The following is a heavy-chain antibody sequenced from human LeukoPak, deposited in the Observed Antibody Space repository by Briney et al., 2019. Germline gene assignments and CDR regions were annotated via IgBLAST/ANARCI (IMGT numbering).Heavy chain of an antibody. J-gene: IGHJ4*02. V-gene: IGHV1-2*02. CDR3: ARAFAGDCSGGSCFPHDY. Sequence: GASVKVSCKASGYTFTGYYMHRVRQAPGQGLEWMEWINPNNGGTNYAQKFQGRVTMTRDTSISTAYMELSRLRSDDTAVYYCARAFAGDCSGGSCFPHDYWGQGTLVTVSS. CDR1: GYTFTGYY. CDR2: INPNNGGT. D-gene: IGHD2-15*01.